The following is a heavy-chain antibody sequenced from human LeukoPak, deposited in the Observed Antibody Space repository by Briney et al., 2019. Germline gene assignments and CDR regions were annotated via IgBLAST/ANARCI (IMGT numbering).Heavy chain of an antibody. Sequence: PGGSLGLSCAASGFTFSSYSMNWVRQAPGKGLEWVSSISSSSSYIYYADSVKGRFTISRDNAKNSLYLQMNSLRAEDTAVYYCARDKYGSGSYYFNWFDPWGQGTLVTVSS. CDR1: GFTFSSYS. D-gene: IGHD3-10*01. J-gene: IGHJ5*02. V-gene: IGHV3-21*01. CDR2: ISSSSSYI. CDR3: ARDKYGSGSYYFNWFDP.